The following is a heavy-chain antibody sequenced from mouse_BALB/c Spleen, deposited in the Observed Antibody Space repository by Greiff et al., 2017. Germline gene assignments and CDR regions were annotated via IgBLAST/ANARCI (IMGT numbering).Heavy chain of an antibody. Sequence: QVQLQQSGAELAKPGASVKMSCKASGYTFTSYWMHWVKQRPGQGLEWIGYINPSTGYTEYNQKFKDKATLTADKSSSTAYMQLSSLTSEDSAVYYCARSYYGNFAYWGQGTLVTVSA. CDR3: ARSYYGNFAY. D-gene: IGHD2-10*01. J-gene: IGHJ3*01. V-gene: IGHV1-7*01. CDR2: INPSTGYT. CDR1: GYTFTSYW.